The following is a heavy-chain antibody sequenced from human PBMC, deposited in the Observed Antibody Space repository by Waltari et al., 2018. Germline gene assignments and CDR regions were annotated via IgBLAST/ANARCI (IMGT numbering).Heavy chain of an antibody. CDR1: GYSISSSSYY. CDR2: IYYSGST. J-gene: IGHJ4*02. V-gene: IGHV4-39*07. CDR3: AIPYSSSWVIDY. D-gene: IGHD6-13*01. Sequence: QVQLQESGPGLLKPSETLSLTCTVSGYSISSSSYYWGWLRQPPGKGLEWIGSIYYSGSTYYNPSLKSRVTISVDTSKNQFSLKLSSVTAADTAVYYCAIPYSSSWVIDYWGQGTLVTVSS.